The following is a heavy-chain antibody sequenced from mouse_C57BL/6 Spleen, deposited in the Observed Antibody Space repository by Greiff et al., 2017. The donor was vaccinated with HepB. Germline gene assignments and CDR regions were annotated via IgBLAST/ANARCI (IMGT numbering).Heavy chain of an antibody. CDR3: TRDSSYGNYDY. CDR1: GFTFSSYA. V-gene: IGHV5-9-1*02. Sequence: EVMLVESGEGLVKPGGSLKLSCAASGFTFSSYAMSWVRQTPEKRLEWVAYISSGGDYIYYADTVKGRFTISRDNARNTLYLQMSSLKSEDTAMYYCTRDSSYGNYDYWGQGTTLTVSS. D-gene: IGHD2-10*01. J-gene: IGHJ2*01. CDR2: ISSGGDYI.